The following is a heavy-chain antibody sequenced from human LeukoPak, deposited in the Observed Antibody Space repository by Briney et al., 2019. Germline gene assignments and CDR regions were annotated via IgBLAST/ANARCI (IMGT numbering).Heavy chain of an antibody. J-gene: IGHJ4*02. CDR2: IYASGST. D-gene: IGHD3-9*01. CDR1: GGSISDNY. CDR3: ARDIKYFAWSTHDF. V-gene: IGHV4-4*07. Sequence: PSETLSLTCTVSGGSISDNYWSWIRQPAGKGLEWIGRIYASGSTDYNPSLKSRVTMSIDTSKNQFSLKETSVTAADTAVYYCARDIKYFAWSTHDFWGQGTLVTVSS.